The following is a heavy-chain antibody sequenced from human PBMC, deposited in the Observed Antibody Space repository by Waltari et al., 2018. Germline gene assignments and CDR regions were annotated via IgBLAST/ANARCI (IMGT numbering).Heavy chain of an antibody. D-gene: IGHD3-10*01. Sequence: QVQLQQWGAGLLKPSETLSLTCAVYGGSFSGYYWSWIRQPPGKGLEWLGEINHSGSTNYNPALKRRGTISVDTAKNQFSLKLSSVTAADTAVYYCARGGIEELLWFGELFAVDIWGQGTMVTVSS. CDR1: GGSFSGYY. CDR3: ARGGIEELLWFGELFAVDI. V-gene: IGHV4-34*01. CDR2: INHSGST. J-gene: IGHJ3*02.